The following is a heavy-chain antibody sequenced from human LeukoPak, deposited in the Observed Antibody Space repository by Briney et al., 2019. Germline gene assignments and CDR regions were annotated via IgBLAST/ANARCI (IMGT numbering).Heavy chain of an antibody. V-gene: IGHV1-3*01. D-gene: IGHD1-14*01. Sequence: ASVKVSCKASGYTFTSYAMHWVRQAPGQRLEWMGWINAGSGNTKYSQKFQGRVTITRDTSASTAYMELSSLRSEDTAVYYCAREHRGYFDYWGQGTLVTVSS. CDR1: GYTFTSYA. CDR3: AREHRGYFDY. CDR2: INAGSGNT. J-gene: IGHJ4*02.